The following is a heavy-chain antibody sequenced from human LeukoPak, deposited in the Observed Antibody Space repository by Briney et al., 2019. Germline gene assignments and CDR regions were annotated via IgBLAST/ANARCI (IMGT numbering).Heavy chain of an antibody. CDR3: SKKGQNEDYGKPD. V-gene: IGHV3-23*01. J-gene: IGHJ4*02. CDR2: ISDSGGST. Sequence: GGFLRLSCAASGLTFSSYAMSWVRQGPGKGLEWVSGISDSGGSTNYADSVKGRFTISRDNSKNTLYLQMNSLRAEDTAVYYCSKKGQNEDYGKPDWGQGTLVTVSS. D-gene: IGHD4-17*01. CDR1: GLTFSSYA.